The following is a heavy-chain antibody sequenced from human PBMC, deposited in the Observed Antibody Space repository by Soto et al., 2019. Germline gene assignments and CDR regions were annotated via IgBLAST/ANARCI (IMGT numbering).Heavy chain of an antibody. CDR3: ARLVSRGKSDD. D-gene: IGHD2-15*01. CDR1: GYTFTSFD. V-gene: IGHV1-8*01. CDR2: MNPNSGNT. J-gene: IGHJ4*02. Sequence: QVQLVQSGAEVKKPGASVKVSCKASGYTFTSFDIYWVRQAAGQWLEWVGWMNPNSGNTGYAQKFQGRVTMTRYTSISTAYMELTSLRAEDTAVYYCARLVSRGKSDDWGQGTLVIVSS.